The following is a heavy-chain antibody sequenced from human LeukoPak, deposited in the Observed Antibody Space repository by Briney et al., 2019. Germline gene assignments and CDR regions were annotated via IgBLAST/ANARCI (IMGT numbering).Heavy chain of an antibody. CDR1: GYTFTGYY. V-gene: IGHV1-2*02. CDR3: ARAGDEGRIAAPLSH. D-gene: IGHD6-13*01. CDR2: INPNSGGT. Sequence: ASVKVSCKASGYTFTGYYMHWVRQAPGQGLEWMGWINPNSGGTNYAQKFQGRVTMTRDTSISTAYMELSRLRSDGTAVYYCARAGDEGRIAAPLSHWGQGTLVTVSS. J-gene: IGHJ4*02.